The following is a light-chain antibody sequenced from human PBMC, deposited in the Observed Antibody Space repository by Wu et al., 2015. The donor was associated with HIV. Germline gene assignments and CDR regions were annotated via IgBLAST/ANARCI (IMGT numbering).Light chain of an antibody. V-gene: IGKV3-20*01. CDR2: GAS. J-gene: IGKJ1*01. CDR3: QQYGRLQT. Sequence: DILLTQSPGTLSLSPGERATLSCRASQSVSSSYLAWYQQRPGQAPRLLIYGASSRATGIPDRFSGSGSGTDFTLTISRLEPEDFAVYYCQQYGRLQTFGQGTKVEIK. CDR1: QSVSSSY.